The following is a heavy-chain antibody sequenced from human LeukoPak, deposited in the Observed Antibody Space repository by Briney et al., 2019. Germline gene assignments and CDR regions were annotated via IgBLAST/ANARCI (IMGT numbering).Heavy chain of an antibody. Sequence: ASVKVSCKASGYTFTVYYMHWVRQAPGQGLEWMGWINPNSGGTNYAQKFQGRVTMTRDTSTSTAYMELSRMRSDDTAVDYCAREDYDWGDYWGQGTLVTVSS. D-gene: IGHD3-16*01. CDR2: INPNSGGT. V-gene: IGHV1-2*02. J-gene: IGHJ4*02. CDR3: AREDYDWGDY. CDR1: GYTFTVYY.